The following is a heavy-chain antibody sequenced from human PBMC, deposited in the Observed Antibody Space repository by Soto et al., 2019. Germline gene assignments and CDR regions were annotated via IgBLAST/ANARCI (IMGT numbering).Heavy chain of an antibody. CDR1: GFTFSNDA. D-gene: IGHD3-10*01. J-gene: IGHJ4*02. V-gene: IGHV3-30*04. CDR3: ARNGSGNYYHFDY. Sequence: PVGSLRLSCAVSGFTFSNDAMHWVRQAAGKGLEWVAVISYDGRNKYYADSVKGRFTISRDNSKNTLYLQVNSLRADDTAVYYCARNGSGNYYHFDYWGQGTLVTVSS. CDR2: ISYDGRNK.